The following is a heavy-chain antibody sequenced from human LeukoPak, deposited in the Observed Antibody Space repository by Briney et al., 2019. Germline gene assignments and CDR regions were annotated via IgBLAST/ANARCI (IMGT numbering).Heavy chain of an antibody. CDR2: IYFSGTT. CDR1: GGSISSSSYY. CDR3: ARDPWSSSEGTDPNFDY. Sequence: SETLSLTCTVSGGSISSSSYYWGWIRQPPGKGLEWIGSIYFSGTTYYNPSLQSRVTMTRDTSTSTVYMELSSLRSEDTAVYYCARDPWSSSEGTDPNFDYWGQGTLVTVSS. D-gene: IGHD6-13*01. V-gene: IGHV4-39*07. J-gene: IGHJ4*02.